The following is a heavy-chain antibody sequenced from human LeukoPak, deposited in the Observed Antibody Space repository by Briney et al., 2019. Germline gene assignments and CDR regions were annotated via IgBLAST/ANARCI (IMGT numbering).Heavy chain of an antibody. Sequence: SETLSLTCAVSGGSISSSNWWSWVRQPPGKGLEWIGEIYHSGSTNYNPSLKSRVTISVDKSKNQFSLKLSSVTAADTAVYYCAREKSVVRGVIDYWGQGTLVTVSS. CDR1: GGSISSSNW. J-gene: IGHJ4*02. V-gene: IGHV4-4*02. D-gene: IGHD3-10*01. CDR3: AREKSVVRGVIDY. CDR2: IYHSGST.